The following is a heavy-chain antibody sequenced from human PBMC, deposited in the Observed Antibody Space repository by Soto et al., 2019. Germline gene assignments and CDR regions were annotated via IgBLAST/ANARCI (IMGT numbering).Heavy chain of an antibody. V-gene: IGHV4-34*01. CDR1: GGSFSGYY. D-gene: IGHD3-22*01. Sequence: SSETLSLTCAVYGGSFSGYYWSWIRQPPGKGLEWIGEINHSGSTNYNPSLKSRVTISVDTSKNQFSLKLSSVTAADTAVYYCASGSSASSGYYSIDYWGQGTMVTVYS. CDR3: ASGSSASSGYYSIDY. J-gene: IGHJ4*02. CDR2: INHSGST.